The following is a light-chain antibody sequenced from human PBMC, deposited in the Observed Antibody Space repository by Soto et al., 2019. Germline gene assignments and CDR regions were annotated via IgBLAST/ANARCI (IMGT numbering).Light chain of an antibody. J-gene: IGKJ1*01. CDR3: QLYGSSPWT. Sequence: LMLTPATLSVSPGERATLCCTASQSVSSSYLAGYRQKPGQAPRLLIYGASSRATGIPDRFSGSGSGTDFTLTISRLEPEDFAVYYCQLYGSSPWTFGQGTKVDIK. CDR1: QSVSSSY. CDR2: GAS. V-gene: IGKV3-20*01.